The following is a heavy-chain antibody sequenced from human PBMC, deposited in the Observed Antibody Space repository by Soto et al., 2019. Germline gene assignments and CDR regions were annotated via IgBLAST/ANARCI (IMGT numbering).Heavy chain of an antibody. D-gene: IGHD2-15*01. CDR1: GFSVSDNY. CDR2: LHSFGRT. Sequence: EVQVVESGGGLVQPGGSLRLSCAASGFSVSDNYMSWVRQPPGKGLEWVSLLHSFGRTLYADSVKGRFTISRDTSRNSLYLQMTSMKAANTAISYCASEMGYCGGGSRSTWGQGNVVILSS. V-gene: IGHV3-66*01. J-gene: IGHJ4*02. CDR3: ASEMGYCGGGSRST.